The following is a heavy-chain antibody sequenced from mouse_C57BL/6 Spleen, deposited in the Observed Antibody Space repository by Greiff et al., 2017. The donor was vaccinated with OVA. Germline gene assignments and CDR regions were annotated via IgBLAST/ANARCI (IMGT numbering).Heavy chain of an antibody. V-gene: IGHV5-16*01. J-gene: IGHJ4*01. D-gene: IGHD3-2*02. Sequence: EVKLVESEVGLVQPGSSMKLSCTASGFTFSDYYMAWVRQVPEKGLEWVANINYDGSSTYYLDSLKSRFIISRDNAKNILYLQMSSLKSEDTATYYCARAPQATGAMDYWGQGTSVTVSS. CDR3: ARAPQATGAMDY. CDR2: INYDGSST. CDR1: GFTFSDYY.